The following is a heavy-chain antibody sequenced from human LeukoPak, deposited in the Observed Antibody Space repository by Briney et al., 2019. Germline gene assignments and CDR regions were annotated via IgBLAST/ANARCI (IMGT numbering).Heavy chain of an antibody. V-gene: IGHV4-30-4*01. CDR2: IYYSGST. D-gene: IGHD3-10*01. CDR1: GGSISSGDYY. CDR3: AREGWFGELLDGY. Sequence: PSETLSLTCTVSGGSISSGDYYWSWIRQPPGKGLEWIGYIYYSGSTYYNPSLKSRVTISVDTSKNQFSLKLSSVTAADTAVYYCAREGWFGELLDGYWGQGTLVTVSS. J-gene: IGHJ4*02.